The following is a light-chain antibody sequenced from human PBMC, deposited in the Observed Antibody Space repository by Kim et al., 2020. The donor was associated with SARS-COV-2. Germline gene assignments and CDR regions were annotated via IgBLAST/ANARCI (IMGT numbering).Light chain of an antibody. CDR1: QRSSSY. Sequence: DIQMTQSPSSLSASVGDRVTITCRANQRSSSYLNWFQQKPGKPPKLLIFATSTLESGVPSRFSGSESGTDFTLTISSLQPEDFATYYCQQSLSFGQGTKLEI. CDR2: ATS. CDR3: QQSLS. V-gene: IGKV1-39*01. J-gene: IGKJ2*01.